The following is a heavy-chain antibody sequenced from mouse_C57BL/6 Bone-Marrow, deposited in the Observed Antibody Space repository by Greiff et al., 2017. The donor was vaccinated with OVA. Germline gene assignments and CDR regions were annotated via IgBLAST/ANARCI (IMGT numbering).Heavy chain of an antibody. V-gene: IGHV1-82*01. CDR3: AREGYYYGSSTY. CDR1: GYAFSSSW. D-gene: IGHD1-1*01. J-gene: IGHJ3*01. CDR2: IYPGDGDT. Sequence: QVQLKESGPELVKPGASVKISCKASGYAFSSSWMNWVKQRPGKGLEWIGRIYPGDGDTNYNGKFKGKATLTADKSSSTAYMQLSSLTSEDSAVYFCAREGYYYGSSTYWGQGTLVTVSA.